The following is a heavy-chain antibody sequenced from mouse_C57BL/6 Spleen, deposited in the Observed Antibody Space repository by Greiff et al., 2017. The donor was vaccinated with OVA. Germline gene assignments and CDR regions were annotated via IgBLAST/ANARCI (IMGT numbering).Heavy chain of an antibody. Sequence: EVQLQQSGPELVKPGASVKISCKASGYTFTDYYMNWVKQSHGKSLEWIGDINPNNGGTSYNQKFKGKATLTVDKSSSTAYMELRSLTSEDSAVYYCARTGYYGYDNFDYWGQGTTLTVSS. V-gene: IGHV1-26*01. CDR3: ARTGYYGYDNFDY. D-gene: IGHD2-2*01. CDR2: INPNNGGT. J-gene: IGHJ2*01. CDR1: GYTFTDYY.